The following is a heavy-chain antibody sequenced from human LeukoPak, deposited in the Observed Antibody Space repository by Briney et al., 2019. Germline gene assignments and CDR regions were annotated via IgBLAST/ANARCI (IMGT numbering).Heavy chain of an antibody. D-gene: IGHD2/OR15-2a*01. CDR3: ARDDNSIYSDDAFDI. CDR1: GGSISSYF. Sequence: PSETLSLTCSVSGGSISSYFRSWLRQPAGKGLEWIGRIHTSASTEYNPSLKSRVTMSVDTSKNQFSLKLSSVTAAGTAVYFCARDDNSIYSDDAFDIWGQGTLVTVSS. V-gene: IGHV4-4*07. CDR2: IHTSAST. J-gene: IGHJ3*02.